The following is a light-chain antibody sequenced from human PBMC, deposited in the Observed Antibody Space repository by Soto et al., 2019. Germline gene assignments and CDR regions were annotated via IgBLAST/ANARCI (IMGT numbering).Light chain of an antibody. CDR1: SSNIGTHY. J-gene: IGLJ2*01. CDR3: SSSSGRSYIVL. Sequence: QSVLTQPPSVSAAPGQKVTISCSGSSSNIGTHYVSWYHQLPGTAPKLIIYDVNYRPSGVSDRFSASKSGNTASLTISGLQSEDEADYYCSSSSGRSYIVLFGGGTKLTVL. V-gene: IGLV1-51*01. CDR2: DVN.